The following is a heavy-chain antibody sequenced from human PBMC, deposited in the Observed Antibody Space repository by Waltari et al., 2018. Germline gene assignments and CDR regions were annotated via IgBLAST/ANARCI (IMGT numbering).Heavy chain of an antibody. CDR1: GGSISSGSYY. CDR2: IYTSGST. CDR3: ASTDCSGGSCSRDY. Sequence: QVQLQESGPGLVKPSQTLSLTCTVSGGSISSGSYYWSWIRQPAGKGLEWIGRIYTSGSTNYNPSLKSRVTISVDTSKNQFSLKLSSVTAADTAVYYCASTDCSGGSCSRDYWGQGTLVTVSS. V-gene: IGHV4-61*02. J-gene: IGHJ4*02. D-gene: IGHD2-15*01.